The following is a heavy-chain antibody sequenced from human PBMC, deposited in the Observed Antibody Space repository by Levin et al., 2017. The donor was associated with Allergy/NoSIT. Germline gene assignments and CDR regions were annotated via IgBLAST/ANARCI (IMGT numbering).Heavy chain of an antibody. CDR1: GFTFSSYS. CDR3: ASHLRGGYYYGSGSYSPNDY. V-gene: IGHV3-48*02. Sequence: GESLKISCAASGFTFSSYSMNWVRQAPGKGLEWVSYISSSSSTIYYADSVKGRFTISRDNAKNSLYLQMNSLRDEDTAVYYCASHLRGGYYYGSGSYSPNDYWGQGTLVTVSS. CDR2: ISSSSSTI. D-gene: IGHD3-10*01. J-gene: IGHJ4*02.